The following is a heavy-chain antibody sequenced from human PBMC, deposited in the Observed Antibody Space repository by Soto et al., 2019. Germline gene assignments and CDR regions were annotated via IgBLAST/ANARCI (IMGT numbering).Heavy chain of an antibody. CDR1: GYTFTSYG. CDR2: ISAYNGNT. V-gene: IGHV1-18*01. Sequence: ASVKVSCKASGYTFTSYGISWVRQAPGQGLEWMGWISAYNGNTNYAQKLQGRVTMTTDTSTSTAYMELRSLRSDDTAVYYCARSTMVRGVIITVGMDVWGRGTTVTVSS. J-gene: IGHJ6*02. CDR3: ARSTMVRGVIITVGMDV. D-gene: IGHD3-10*01.